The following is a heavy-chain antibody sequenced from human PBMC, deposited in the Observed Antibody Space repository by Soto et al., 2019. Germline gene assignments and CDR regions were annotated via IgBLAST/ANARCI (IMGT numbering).Heavy chain of an antibody. J-gene: IGHJ5*02. V-gene: IGHV1-18*01. CDR3: ARVYYDILTGYYRSWFHP. CDR1: GYNFAAYG. Sequence: ASVKVSCKTSGYNFAAYGITWVRQAPGQGLEWMGWISTHNGNKNYAQKLQGRVTMTTDTSTSTAYMELRSLRFDDTAVYYCARVYYDILTGYYRSWFHPWGQGTLVTVSS. D-gene: IGHD3-9*01. CDR2: ISTHNGNK.